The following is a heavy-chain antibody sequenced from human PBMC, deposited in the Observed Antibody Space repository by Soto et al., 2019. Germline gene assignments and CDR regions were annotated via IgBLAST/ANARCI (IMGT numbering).Heavy chain of an antibody. V-gene: IGHV3-23*01. CDR2: ISGSGGST. CDR3: AKGIYGDFDY. J-gene: IGHJ4*02. CDR1: GFTFSSYA. D-gene: IGHD4-17*01. Sequence: GGSLRLSCAASGFTFSSYAMSWVRQAPGKGLEWVSGISGSGGSTYYADSVKGRFTISRDNYKNTLYLQMNSLRAEDTAVYYCAKGIYGDFDYWGQGTLVTVSS.